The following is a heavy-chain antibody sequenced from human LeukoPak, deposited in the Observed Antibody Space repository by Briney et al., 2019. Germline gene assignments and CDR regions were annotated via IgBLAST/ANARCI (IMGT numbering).Heavy chain of an antibody. CDR3: ARSPPWAPLDY. CDR1: GFTVSNNY. Sequence: GGSLRLSCATSGFTVSNNYMSWVRQAPGKGLEWVSVIYSVNRTSYADSVKGRFTISRDSSKNTLCLQMNSLRAEDTAVYYCARSPPWAPLDYWGQGTLVTVSS. J-gene: IGHJ4*02. V-gene: IGHV3-66*01. CDR2: IYSVNRT.